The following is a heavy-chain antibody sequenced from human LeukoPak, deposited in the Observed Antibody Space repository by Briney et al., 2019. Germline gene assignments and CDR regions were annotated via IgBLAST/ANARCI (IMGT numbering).Heavy chain of an antibody. V-gene: IGHV3-23*01. CDR3: VKEYTGSFYNFENWFDP. D-gene: IGHD3-10*01. J-gene: IGHJ5*02. CDR2: ISGSGRDT. CDR1: GLTFSIYA. Sequence: GGSLRLSCSASGLTFSIYAMGWVRQAPGKGLQWVAGISGSGRDTYSAESVKGRFTISRDNVNNTVSLQMNSLRVEDTATYYCVKEYTGSFYNFENWFDPWGQGTVVTVSS.